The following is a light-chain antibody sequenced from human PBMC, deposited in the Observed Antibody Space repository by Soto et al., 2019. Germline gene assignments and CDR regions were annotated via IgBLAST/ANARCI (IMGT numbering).Light chain of an antibody. J-gene: IGKJ5*01. CDR2: AAS. CDR1: QSISSW. Sequence: DIQMTQSPSTLSASVVDRVTITCRASQSISSWLAWYQQKPGKAPKLLIYAASTLQSGVPSRFSGSGSGTDFTLTISCLQSEDFATYYCQQYYSYPISFGQGTRLEIK. CDR3: QQYYSYPIS. V-gene: IGKV1-5*01.